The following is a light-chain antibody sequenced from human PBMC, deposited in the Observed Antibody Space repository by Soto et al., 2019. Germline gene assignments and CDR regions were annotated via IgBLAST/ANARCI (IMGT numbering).Light chain of an antibody. V-gene: IGKV3-15*01. J-gene: IGKJ1*01. CDR3: HQYNSWPT. CDR2: GAS. CDR1: QSVSGN. Sequence: EIVMTQFPATLSVSPGERATLSCRASQSVSGNLAWYQQKPGQAPRLLIYGASTTATGIPARFSGSGSGTEFTLTISSLQSEDFAVYYCHQYNSWPTFGQGTKVEIK.